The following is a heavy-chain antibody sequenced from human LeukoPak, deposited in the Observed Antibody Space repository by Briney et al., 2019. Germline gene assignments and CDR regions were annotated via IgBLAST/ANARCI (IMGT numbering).Heavy chain of an antibody. CDR1: GFTFSSYG. Sequence: GGSLRLSCAASGFTFSSYGMHWVRQAPGKGLEWVAFIRYDGSNKYYADSVKGRFTISRDNSKNTLYLQMNSLRAEDTAVYYCAKDFNWGYYYYYMDVWGRVTTVTVSS. D-gene: IGHD7-27*01. V-gene: IGHV3-30*02. J-gene: IGHJ6*03. CDR3: AKDFNWGYYYYYMDV. CDR2: IRYDGSNK.